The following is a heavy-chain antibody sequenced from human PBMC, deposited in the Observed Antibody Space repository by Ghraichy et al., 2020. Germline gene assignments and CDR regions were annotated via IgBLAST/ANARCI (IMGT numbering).Heavy chain of an antibody. CDR1: GFTFSSYA. J-gene: IGHJ4*02. Sequence: GGSLRLSCAASGFTFSSYAMSWVRQAPGKGLEWVSAISGSGGSTYYADSVKGRFTISRDNSKNTLYLQMNSLRAEDTAVYYCASPKGGRWFGELVYVDYGGQGTLLTFSS. D-gene: IGHD3-10*01. CDR3: ASPKGGRWFGELVYVDY. CDR2: ISGSGGST. V-gene: IGHV3-23*01.